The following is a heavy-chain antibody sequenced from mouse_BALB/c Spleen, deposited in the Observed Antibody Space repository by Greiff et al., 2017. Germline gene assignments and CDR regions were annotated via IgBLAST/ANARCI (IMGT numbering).Heavy chain of an antibody. CDR2: IWTGGGT. V-gene: IGHV2-9-2*01. CDR3: VRSSGYYAMDY. CDR1: GFSLTSYD. J-gene: IGHJ4*01. Sequence: QVQLKESGPGLVAPSQSLSITCTVSGFSLTSYDISWIRQPPGKGLEWLGVIWTGGGTNYNSAFMSRLSISKDNSKSQVFLKMNSLQTDDTAIYYCVRSSGYYAMDYWGQGTSVTVSS. D-gene: IGHD3-1*01.